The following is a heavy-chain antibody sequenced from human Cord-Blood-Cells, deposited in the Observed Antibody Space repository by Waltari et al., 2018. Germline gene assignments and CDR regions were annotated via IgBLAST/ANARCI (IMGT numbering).Heavy chain of an antibody. D-gene: IGHD3-10*01. CDR3: ARDGGSRDMVQGVNWFDP. CDR2: INPNSGGT. J-gene: IGHJ5*02. CDR1: GYTFTGYY. V-gene: IGHV1-2*04. Sequence: QVQLVQSGAEVKKPGASVKVSCKASGYTFTGYYMHWVRQAPGQGLEWMGWINPNSGGTNYAQKFQGWVTMTRDTSISTAYMELSRLRSDDTAVYYCARDGGSRDMVQGVNWFDPWGQGTLVTVSS.